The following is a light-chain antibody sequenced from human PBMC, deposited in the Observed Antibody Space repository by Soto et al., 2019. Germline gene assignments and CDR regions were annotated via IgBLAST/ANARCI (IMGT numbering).Light chain of an antibody. CDR1: ERISTY. CDR3: QQSYSILSWT. Sequence: DIQMTQSPSSVSASVGDRITITCRASERISTYLNWYQQKSGKAPKLLIYAASTLQSGVPSRFSGSGSVTDFTLTINGLQPEDFATYYCQQSYSILSWTFGQGTKVDFK. J-gene: IGKJ1*01. V-gene: IGKV1-39*01. CDR2: AAS.